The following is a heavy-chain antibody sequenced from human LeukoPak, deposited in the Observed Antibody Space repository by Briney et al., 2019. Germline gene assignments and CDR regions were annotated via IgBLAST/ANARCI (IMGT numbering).Heavy chain of an antibody. J-gene: IGHJ4*02. Sequence: QTLSLTCTVSGGSISSGDYYWSWIRQPPGKALEWLAHIYLDDDKRYSPSLKSRLTIAKVTFKNQVVLTMTNMDPVDTATYYCAHKARIGAQFDYWGQGTLVTVSS. V-gene: IGHV2-5*08. CDR2: IYLDDDK. CDR3: AHKARIGAQFDY. D-gene: IGHD6-25*01. CDR1: GGSISSGDYY.